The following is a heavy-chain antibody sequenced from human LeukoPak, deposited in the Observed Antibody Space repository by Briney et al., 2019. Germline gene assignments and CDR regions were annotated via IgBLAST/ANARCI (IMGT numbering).Heavy chain of an antibody. J-gene: IGHJ4*02. Sequence: GGSLRLSCAASGFTFSSYSMSWVRQAPGKGLEWVSYISSSSSTIYYADSVKGRFTISRDNAKNSLYLQMNSLRAEDTAVYYCARDDGIAVAGGADYWGQGTLVTVSS. CDR1: GFTFSSYS. D-gene: IGHD6-19*01. CDR3: ARDDGIAVAGGADY. CDR2: ISSSSSTI. V-gene: IGHV3-48*04.